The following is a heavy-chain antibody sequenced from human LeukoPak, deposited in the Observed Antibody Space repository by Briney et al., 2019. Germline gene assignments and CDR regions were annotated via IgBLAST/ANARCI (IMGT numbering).Heavy chain of an antibody. J-gene: IGHJ4*02. CDR3: ARWGYCSSTSCQNFDY. CDR1: GASISSYY. CDR2: IYYTGST. Sequence: PSETLSLTCTVSGASISSYYWSWIRQPPGKGLEWIGYIYYTGSTNYNPSLKSRVTISLDTSKNRFSLKLSSVTAADTAVYYCARWGYCSSTSCQNFDYWGQGTLVTVSS. D-gene: IGHD2-2*01. V-gene: IGHV4-59*12.